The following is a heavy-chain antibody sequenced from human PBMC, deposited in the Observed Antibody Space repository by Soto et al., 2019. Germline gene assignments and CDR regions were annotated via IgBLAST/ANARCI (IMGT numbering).Heavy chain of an antibody. D-gene: IGHD6-13*01. Sequence: GGSLRLSCAASGFTFSDYYMSWIRQGPGKGLEWVSYISSSGSTIYYADSVKGQFTISRDNAKNSLYLQMNSLRAEDTAVYYCARGRSRYSSSWGPFDDWGQGTLVTISS. CDR2: ISSSGSTI. V-gene: IGHV3-11*01. J-gene: IGHJ4*02. CDR1: GFTFSDYY. CDR3: ARGRSRYSSSWGPFDD.